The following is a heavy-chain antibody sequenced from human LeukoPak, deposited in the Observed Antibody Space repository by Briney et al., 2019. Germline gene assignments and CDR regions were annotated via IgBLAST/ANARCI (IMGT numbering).Heavy chain of an antibody. Sequence: SVKVSCKASGCTFSSYANSWVRQPPGQGLEWMGGIIPIFGTANYAQKFQGRVTITADESTNTAYMELSSLRSEDTAVYYCARASYYYGSGSYSFDYWGQGTLDTVSS. V-gene: IGHV1-69*13. CDR3: ARASYYYGSGSYSFDY. J-gene: IGHJ4*02. CDR1: GCTFSSYA. D-gene: IGHD3-10*01. CDR2: IIPIFGTA.